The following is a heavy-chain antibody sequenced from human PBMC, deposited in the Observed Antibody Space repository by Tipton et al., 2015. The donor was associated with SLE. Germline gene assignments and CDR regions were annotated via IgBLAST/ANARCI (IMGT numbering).Heavy chain of an antibody. CDR2: MNPNSGNT. V-gene: IGHV1-8*01. Sequence: QSGPEVKKPGASVKVSCKASGYTFTSFDINWVRQATGQGLEWMGWMNPNSGNTAYAQKFQGRVTMTRDTSISTAYMELGSLRSEDTAVYYCARAPPQLGFDYWGQGTLVTVSS. CDR3: ARAPPQLGFDY. CDR1: GYTFTSFD. D-gene: IGHD5-24*01. J-gene: IGHJ4*02.